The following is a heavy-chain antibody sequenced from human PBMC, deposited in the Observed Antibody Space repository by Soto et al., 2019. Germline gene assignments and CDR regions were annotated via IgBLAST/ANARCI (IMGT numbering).Heavy chain of an antibody. V-gene: IGHV1-69*01. D-gene: IGHD3-9*01. Sequence: SSEEVSVKTSGGAFSRTANNWVRQYPGQGLEWMGGIIPLFGTTNYAQKFKGRVTISADESSSTAYMELSSLTSEDAAVYYCARAAIQDPVWLVSFDPGAKGTV. CDR2: IIPLFGTT. CDR3: ARAAIQDPVWLVSFDP. J-gene: IGHJ5*02. CDR1: GGAFSRTA.